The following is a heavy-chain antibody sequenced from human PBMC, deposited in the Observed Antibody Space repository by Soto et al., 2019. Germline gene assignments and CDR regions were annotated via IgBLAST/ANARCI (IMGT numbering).Heavy chain of an antibody. V-gene: IGHV4-59*01. Sequence: SETLSLTCTVSGGSISSYYWSWIRQPPGKGLEWIGYIYYSGSTNYNPSLKSRVTISVDTSKNQFSLKLSSVTAADTAVYYCARAQYGDYLDYWGQGTLVTVSS. CDR3: ARAQYGDYLDY. J-gene: IGHJ4*02. CDR1: GGSISSYY. CDR2: IYYSGST. D-gene: IGHD4-17*01.